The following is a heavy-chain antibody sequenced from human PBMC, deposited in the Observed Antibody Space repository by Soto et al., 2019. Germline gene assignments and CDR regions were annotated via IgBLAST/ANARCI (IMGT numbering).Heavy chain of an antibody. V-gene: IGHV4-59*01. Sequence: SETLSLTCTVSGGSISSYYWSWIRQPPGKGLEWIGYIYYSGSTNYNPSLKSRVTISVDTSKNQFSLKLSSVTAADTAVYYCARAQYGDYLDYWGQGTLVTVSS. CDR3: ARAQYGDYLDY. J-gene: IGHJ4*02. CDR1: GGSISSYY. CDR2: IYYSGST. D-gene: IGHD4-17*01.